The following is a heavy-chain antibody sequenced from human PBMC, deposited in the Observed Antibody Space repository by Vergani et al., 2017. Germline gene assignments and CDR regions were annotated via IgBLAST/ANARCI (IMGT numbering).Heavy chain of an antibody. J-gene: IGHJ4*02. V-gene: IGHV3-9*01. CDR3: ARDSQPYYDFWSGYYFGADYFDY. CDR2: ISWNSGSI. Sequence: EVQLVESGGGLVQPGRSLRLSCAASGFTFDDYAMHWVRQAPGKGLEWVSGISWNSGSIGYADSVKGRFTISRDKAKNSLYLQMNSLRAEDTALYYCARDSQPYYDFWSGYYFGADYFDYWGQGTLVTVSS. CDR1: GFTFDDYA. D-gene: IGHD3-3*01.